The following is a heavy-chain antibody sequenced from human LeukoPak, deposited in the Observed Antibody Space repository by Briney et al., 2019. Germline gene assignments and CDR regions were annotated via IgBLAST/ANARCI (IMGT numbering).Heavy chain of an antibody. CDR2: ISAYNGNT. J-gene: IGHJ4*02. V-gene: IGHV1-18*01. D-gene: IGHD4-17*01. CDR1: GYTFTSYG. CDR3: ARMSASTDDYGDFNFDY. Sequence: GASVKVSCKASGYTFTSYGISWVRQAPGQGLEWMGWISAYNGNTNYAQKLQGRVTMTTDTSTSTAYMELRSLRSDDTAVYYCARMSASTDDYGDFNFDYWGQGTLVTVSS.